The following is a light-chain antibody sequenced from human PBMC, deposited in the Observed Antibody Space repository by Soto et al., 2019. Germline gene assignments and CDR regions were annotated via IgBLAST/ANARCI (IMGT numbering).Light chain of an antibody. Sequence: EIVLTQSPGTLSLSPVERATLSCRASQSVSSSYLAWYQQTPGQAPRLLIYAASSRATGIPDRFSGSGSGTDFTLTISRLEPEDLAVYFCQQYGSSPTSFGQGTKVDIK. V-gene: IGKV3-20*01. CDR3: QQYGSSPTS. CDR1: QSVSSSY. CDR2: AAS. J-gene: IGKJ1*01.